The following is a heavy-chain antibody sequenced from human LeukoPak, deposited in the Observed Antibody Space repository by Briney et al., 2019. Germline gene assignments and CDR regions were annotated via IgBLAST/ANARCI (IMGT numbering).Heavy chain of an antibody. CDR3: ARGSYGLDV. CDR2: ITKSGDKSGDTT. J-gene: IGHJ6*02. CDR1: GFTFTSYA. V-gene: IGHV3-23*01. Sequence: GGPLRLSCAASGFTFTSYAMSWVRQAPGKGPEWVSSITKSGDKSGDTTYYADSVKGRFTVSRDNSKNTMSLHMNSLRAEDMAVYYCARGSYGLDVWGQGTTVTVSS.